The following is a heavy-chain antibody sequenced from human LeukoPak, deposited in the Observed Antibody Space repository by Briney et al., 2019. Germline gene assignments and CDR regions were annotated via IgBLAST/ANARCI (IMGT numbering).Heavy chain of an antibody. CDR3: ARDHSSLPATPGGIHDY. Sequence: GASVKVSCKASGYTFTGYYMHWVRQAPGQGLEWMGWINPNSGGTNYAQKFQGRVTMTRDTSISTAYMELSRLRSDDTAVYYCARDHSSLPATPGGIHDYWGQGTLVTVSS. D-gene: IGHD2-2*01. J-gene: IGHJ4*02. V-gene: IGHV1-2*02. CDR1: GYTFTGYY. CDR2: INPNSGGT.